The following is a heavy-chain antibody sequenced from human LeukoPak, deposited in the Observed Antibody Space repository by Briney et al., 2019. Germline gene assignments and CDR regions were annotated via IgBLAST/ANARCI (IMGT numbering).Heavy chain of an antibody. CDR2: IYYSGST. CDR1: GGSISSSSYY. D-gene: IGHD4-17*01. J-gene: IGHJ4*02. V-gene: IGHV4-39*01. Sequence: PSETLSLTCTVSGGSISSSSYYWGWIRQPPGRGLECIGSIYYSGSTYYNPSLKSRVTISVDTSKNQFSLKLSSLTAADTAVYYCAYPTVTDDYWGQGTLVTVSS. CDR3: AYPTVTDDY.